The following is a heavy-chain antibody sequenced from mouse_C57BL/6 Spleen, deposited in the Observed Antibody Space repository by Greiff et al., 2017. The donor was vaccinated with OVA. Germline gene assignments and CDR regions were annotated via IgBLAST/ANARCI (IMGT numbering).Heavy chain of an antibody. Sequence: EVQLMESGPGLVKPSQSLSLTCSATGYSITSGYYWNWLRQFPGNKLEWMGYISYDGSNNYNPSLKNRISITRDTSKNQFFLKLNSVTTEDTATYYCARGTTVVPVDYWGQGTTLTVSS. D-gene: IGHD1-1*01. J-gene: IGHJ2*01. V-gene: IGHV3-6*01. CDR2: ISYDGSN. CDR1: GYSITSGYY. CDR3: ARGTTVVPVDY.